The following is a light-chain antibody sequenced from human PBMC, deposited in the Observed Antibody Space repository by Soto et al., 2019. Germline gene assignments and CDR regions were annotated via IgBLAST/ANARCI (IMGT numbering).Light chain of an antibody. CDR1: QSVLYSSNNKNS. V-gene: IGKV4-1*01. J-gene: IGKJ1*01. CDR3: QQYGSSGT. Sequence: DIVMTQSPDSLAVSLGERATINCKSSQSVLYSSNNKNSVAWYQQKPGQPPQXLIYWESTRESGVPDRFSGSGSGTDFTLTISRLEPEDFAVYYCQQYGSSGTFGQGTKVDIK. CDR2: WES.